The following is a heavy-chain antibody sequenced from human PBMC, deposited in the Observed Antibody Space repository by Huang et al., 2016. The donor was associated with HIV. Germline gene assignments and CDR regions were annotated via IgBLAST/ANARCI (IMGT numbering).Heavy chain of an antibody. V-gene: IGHV1-46*03. CDR2: VNPSGGGA. J-gene: IGHJ5*01. D-gene: IGHD6-13*01. Sequence: QVQLVQSGAEVKKPGASVTISWKASGFSILIYYIHWVRQAPGQGLEWMGIVNPSGGGADYAQKFKGRVTMTRDTATRTLYMELSSLRSEDTAVYYCAREGITPSGTEVSGFDFWGQGTPVSVSS. CDR1: GFSILIYY. CDR3: AREGITPSGTEVSGFDF.